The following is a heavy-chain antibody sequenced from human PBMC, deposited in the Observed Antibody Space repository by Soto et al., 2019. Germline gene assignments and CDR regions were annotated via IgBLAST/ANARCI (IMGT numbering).Heavy chain of an antibody. J-gene: IGHJ5*02. CDR1: GFTFNDYA. V-gene: IGHV3-30*04. Sequence: QVQLVESGGGVVQPGRSLRLSCAASGFTFNDYAMHWVRQAPGKGLEWVALISYDGSDNHYADSVEGRFTISRDNSKSTLYLQVNSLRTEDTAVFYCAREHRHSAGRSWFRWLDPWGQGTLVTVSS. D-gene: IGHD3-10*01. CDR3: AREHRHSAGRSWFRWLDP. CDR2: ISYDGSDN.